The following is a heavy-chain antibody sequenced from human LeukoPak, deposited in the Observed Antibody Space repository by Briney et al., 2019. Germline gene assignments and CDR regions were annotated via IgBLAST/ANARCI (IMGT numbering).Heavy chain of an antibody. Sequence: SETLSLTCTVSGGSISSYYWSWIRQPPGKGLEWIGYIYYSGSTNYNPSLKSRVTISVDTSKNQFSLKLSSVTAADTAVYYCATANLEYYDFWSGYAGVWGKGTTVTVSS. V-gene: IGHV4-59*01. CDR2: IYYSGST. J-gene: IGHJ6*04. CDR3: ATANLEYYDFWSGYAGV. D-gene: IGHD3-3*01. CDR1: GGSISSYY.